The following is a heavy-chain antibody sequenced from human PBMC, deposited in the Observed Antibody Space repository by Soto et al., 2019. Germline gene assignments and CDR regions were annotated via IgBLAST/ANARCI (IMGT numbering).Heavy chain of an antibody. V-gene: IGHV3-48*03. CDR3: ARDNGGYYSAYYYYGMDV. CDR1: GFTFSSYE. D-gene: IGHD3-22*01. CDR2: IRSSGNTI. J-gene: IGHJ6*02. Sequence: EMQLVESGGAFVQPGGSLRLSCAASGFTFSSYEMNWVRQAPGKGLEWVSYIRSSGNTIYYADSVKGRFTISRDNAKNSLYLQMNSLRAEDTAVYYCARDNGGYYSAYYYYGMDVWGQGTTVTVSS.